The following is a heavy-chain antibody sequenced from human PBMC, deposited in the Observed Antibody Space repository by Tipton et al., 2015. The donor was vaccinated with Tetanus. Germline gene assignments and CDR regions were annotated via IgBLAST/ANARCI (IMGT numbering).Heavy chain of an antibody. Sequence: SLRLSCAASGFIFSSYGIHWVRQAPGKGLEWLAASWYDGTDKYYADSVKGRFTISRDNPKNTLYLQMNSLRAEDTALYYCAREADCSGGSCFSGGFDAWGQGTQVTVSS. CDR1: GFIFSSYG. J-gene: IGHJ4*02. D-gene: IGHD2-15*01. V-gene: IGHV3-33*01. CDR3: AREADCSGGSCFSGGFDA. CDR2: SWYDGTDK.